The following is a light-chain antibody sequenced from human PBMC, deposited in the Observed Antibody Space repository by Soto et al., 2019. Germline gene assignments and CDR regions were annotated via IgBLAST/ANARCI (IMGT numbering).Light chain of an antibody. CDR1: QSISSY. J-gene: IGKJ1*01. V-gene: IGKV1-39*01. CDR3: HQRQSWPRT. Sequence: EIQMTQSPSSLSASVGDRVTITCRASQSISSYLNWYQHKPGKAPKFLIYDASSLESGVPSRFSGSGSGTEFTLTISTLQPDDFAVYYCHQRQSWPRTFGQGTKVDIK. CDR2: DAS.